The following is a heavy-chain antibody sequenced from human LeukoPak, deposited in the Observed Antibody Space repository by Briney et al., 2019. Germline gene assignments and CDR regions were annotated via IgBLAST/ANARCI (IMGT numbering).Heavy chain of an antibody. D-gene: IGHD2-15*01. CDR1: GGSITISTYD. Sequence: SETLSLTCTVCGGSITISTYDWGWIPQPPGKGLEWIGSIYYSGSTYYNPSLKSRVTISVDRSKNQFSLKLSSVTAADTAVYYCARGYCSGGTCYNTGAFDIWGQGTMVTISS. J-gene: IGHJ3*02. V-gene: IGHV4-39*01. CDR2: IYYSGST. CDR3: ARGYCSGGTCYNTGAFDI.